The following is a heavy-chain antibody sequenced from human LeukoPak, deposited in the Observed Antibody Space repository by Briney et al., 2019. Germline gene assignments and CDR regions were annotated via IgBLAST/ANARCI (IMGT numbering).Heavy chain of an antibody. CDR2: IYHSGST. J-gene: IGHJ4*02. Sequence: SETLSLTCTVSGYSISSGYYWGWIRQPPGKGLEWIGSIYHSGSTYYNPSLKCRVTISVDTSKNQFSLKLSSVTAADTAVYYCAARQFWSAKVFDYSGQGTLVTVSS. CDR1: GYSISSGYY. V-gene: IGHV4-38-2*02. CDR3: AARQFWSAKVFDY. D-gene: IGHD3-3*01.